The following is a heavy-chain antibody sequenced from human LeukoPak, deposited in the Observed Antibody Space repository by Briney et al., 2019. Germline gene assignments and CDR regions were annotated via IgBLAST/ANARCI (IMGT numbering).Heavy chain of an antibody. V-gene: IGHV3-23*01. CDR3: AREVLQLWLDSYFDY. Sequence: GGSLRLSCAASGFTFSSNSMSWVRQAPGKGLEWVSAISGGGDYTYYADSVKGRFTISRDNAKNSLYLQMNSLRAEDTAVYYCAREVLQLWLDSYFDYWGQGTLVTVSS. CDR1: GFTFSSNS. D-gene: IGHD5-18*01. J-gene: IGHJ4*02. CDR2: ISGGGDYT.